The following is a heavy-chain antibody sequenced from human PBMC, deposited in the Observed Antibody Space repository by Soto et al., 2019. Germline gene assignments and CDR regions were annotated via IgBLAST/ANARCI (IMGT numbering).Heavy chain of an antibody. CDR2: ISGSGGST. Sequence: SLKVRCASSGVPFSIYALGWVRQETGKGLEWVSAISGSGGSTYSADSVKGRFTISRDNSKNTLYLQMNSLRAEDTAVYYCAKGGGSSSSGDAFDIWGQGTLVNFSP. CDR1: GVPFSIYA. CDR3: AKGGGSSSSGDAFDI. J-gene: IGHJ3*02. D-gene: IGHD6-6*01. V-gene: IGHV3-23*01.